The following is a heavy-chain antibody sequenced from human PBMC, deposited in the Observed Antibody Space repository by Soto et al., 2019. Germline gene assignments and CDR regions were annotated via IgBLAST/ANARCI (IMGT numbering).Heavy chain of an antibody. CDR1: GGLFSSFA. D-gene: IGHD3-16*01. CDR3: ARGGGPYVWFNEF. CDR2: IIPVFGTT. Sequence: QAQLVQSGSEMKRPGSSVKVSCKDPGGLFSSFAISWVRQAPGQGLEWLGGIIPVFGTTNYAERFQDRVTITADESTNTAYMELSDLRSGDTAIYYCARGGGPYVWFNEFWGQGTLVTVSS. J-gene: IGHJ4*02. V-gene: IGHV1-69*01.